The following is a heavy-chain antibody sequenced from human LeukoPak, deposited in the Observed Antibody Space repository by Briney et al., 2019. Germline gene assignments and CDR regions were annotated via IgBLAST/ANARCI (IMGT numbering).Heavy chain of an antibody. J-gene: IGHJ4*02. V-gene: IGHV4-59*01. CDR3: ARGGYGDYFGY. D-gene: IGHD4-17*01. CDR2: IYYSGST. Sequence: SETLSLTCTVSGGSISSYYWSWIRQPPGKGLEWIGYIYYSGSTNYNPSLKSRVTTSVDTSKNQFSLKLSSVTAADTAVYYCARGGYGDYFGYWGQGTLVTVSS. CDR1: GGSISSYY.